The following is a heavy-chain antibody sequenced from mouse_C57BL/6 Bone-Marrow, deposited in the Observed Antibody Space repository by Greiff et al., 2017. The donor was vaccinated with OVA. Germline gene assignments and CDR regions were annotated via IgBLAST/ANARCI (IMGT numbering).Heavy chain of an antibody. CDR1: GFNIKDDY. CDR2: IDPENGDT. V-gene: IGHV14-4*01. D-gene: IGHD1-1*01. Sequence: VQLQQSGAELVRPGASVKLSCTASGFNIKDDYMHWVKQRPEQGLEWIGWIDPENGDTEYASKFQGKATITADTSSHTAYLQLSRLTSEDTAVYYCTDYCPFAYWGQGTLVTVSA. CDR3: TDYCPFAY. J-gene: IGHJ3*01.